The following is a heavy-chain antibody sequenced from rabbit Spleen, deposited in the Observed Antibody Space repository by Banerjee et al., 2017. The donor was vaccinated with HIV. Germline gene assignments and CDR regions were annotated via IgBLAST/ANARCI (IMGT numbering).Heavy chain of an antibody. V-gene: IGHV1S45*01. CDR2: INTINGNN. CDR3: ARDLTSAIGWNFNL. J-gene: IGHJ4*01. Sequence: QEQLEESGGDLVKPEGSLTLTCTASGFSFSTNYYICWVRQAPGKGLEWIACINTINGNNVYATWAKGRFTISKASWTTVTLQMTSLTAADTARYFCARDLTSAIGWNFNLWGPGTLVTVS. CDR1: GFSFSTNYY. D-gene: IGHD1-1*01.